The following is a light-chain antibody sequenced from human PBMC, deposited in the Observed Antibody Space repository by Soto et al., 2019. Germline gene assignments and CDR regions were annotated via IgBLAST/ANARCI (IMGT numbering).Light chain of an antibody. CDR2: EVS. V-gene: IGLV2-14*01. J-gene: IGLJ2*01. Sequence: QSALTQPDSVSGSPGQSITISCTGTSSDVGGYNYVSWYQQHPGKAPKLMIYEVSNRPSGVSNRFSGSKSGNTASLTISGLQAEDEADYYCSSYTSNSTHVVFGGGTKLTVL. CDR3: SSYTSNSTHVV. CDR1: SSDVGGYNY.